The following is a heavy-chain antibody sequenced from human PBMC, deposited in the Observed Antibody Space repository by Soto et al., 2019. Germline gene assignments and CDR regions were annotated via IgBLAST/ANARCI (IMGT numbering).Heavy chain of an antibody. Sequence: ASVKVSCKASGYTFTSYDINWVRQATGQGLEWMGWMNPNSGNTGYAQKFQGRVTMTRNTSISTAYMELSSLRSEDTAVYYCARRHSAYDFWSGYYVGAFDIWGQGTIVTVSS. CDR2: MNPNSGNT. CDR1: GYTFTSYD. J-gene: IGHJ3*02. CDR3: ARRHSAYDFWSGYYVGAFDI. D-gene: IGHD3-3*01. V-gene: IGHV1-8*01.